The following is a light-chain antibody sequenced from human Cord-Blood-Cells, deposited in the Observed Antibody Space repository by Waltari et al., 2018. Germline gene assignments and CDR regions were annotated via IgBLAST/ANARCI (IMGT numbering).Light chain of an antibody. CDR3: QQYNNWPMYT. CDR1: QSVSSN. CDR2: GAS. Sequence: EIVMTQSPATLSVSPGQRATLSCRASQSVSSNLACYQQKPGQAPRLLIYGASTRATGIPARFSGSGSGTEFTITISSLQSEDFAVYYCQQYNNWPMYTFGQGTKLEIK. J-gene: IGKJ2*01. V-gene: IGKV3-15*01.